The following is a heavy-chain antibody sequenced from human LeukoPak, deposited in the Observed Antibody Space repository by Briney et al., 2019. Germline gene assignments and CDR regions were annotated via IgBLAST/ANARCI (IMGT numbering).Heavy chain of an antibody. J-gene: IGHJ4*02. V-gene: IGHV4-59*01. D-gene: IGHD2-8*01. CDR3: AATNGRGFDY. Sequence: PSETLSLTCTVSGGSISSYYWSWIRQPPGKGLEWIGHMYYSGNTNYNPSLKSRITISVDTPKNQFSRKLNSVTAADTAMYYCAATNGRGFDYWGQGTLVTVSS. CDR1: GGSISSYY. CDR2: MYYSGNT.